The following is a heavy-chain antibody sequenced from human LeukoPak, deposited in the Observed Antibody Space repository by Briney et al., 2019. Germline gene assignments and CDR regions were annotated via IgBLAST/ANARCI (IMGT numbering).Heavy chain of an antibody. CDR3: AKDGGGSACFQH. Sequence: GGSLRLSCAASGFTFNSYAMSWVRQAPGKGLEWVSAISCSGSSTYYADSVKGRFTISRDNSKNTLYLQMNSLRAEDTAVYYCAKDGGGSACFQHWGQGTLVTVSS. J-gene: IGHJ1*01. D-gene: IGHD2-15*01. CDR1: GFTFNSYA. V-gene: IGHV3-23*01. CDR2: ISCSGSST.